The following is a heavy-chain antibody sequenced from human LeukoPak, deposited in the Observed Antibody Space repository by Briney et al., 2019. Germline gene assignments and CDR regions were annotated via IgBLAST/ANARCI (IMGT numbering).Heavy chain of an antibody. Sequence: ASVKVSCKASGYTFISYGIRWVRQAPGQGREWMGWISAYNGNTNYAQKLQGRVTMTTDTSTSTTYIERMSLRTDDTAVYDCAIGGGYYDIPTLLNAWGQGTLVTVSS. J-gene: IGHJ5*02. CDR3: AIGGGYYDIPTLLNA. CDR2: ISAYNGNT. CDR1: GYTFISYG. D-gene: IGHD3-9*01. V-gene: IGHV1-18*01.